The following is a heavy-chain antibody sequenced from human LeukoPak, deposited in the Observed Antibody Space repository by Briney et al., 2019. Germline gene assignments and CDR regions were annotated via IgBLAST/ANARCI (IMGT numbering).Heavy chain of an antibody. J-gene: IGHJ4*02. Sequence: GRSLRLSCAASGFTFDDYAMHWVRQAPGKGLEWVSGISWNSGSIGYADSVKGRFTISRDNAKNSLYLQMNSLRAEDTALYYCAKDKKGGSKYYFGYWGQGTLVTVSS. CDR3: AKDKKGGSKYYFGY. CDR1: GFTFDDYA. V-gene: IGHV3-9*01. D-gene: IGHD2-15*01. CDR2: ISWNSGSI.